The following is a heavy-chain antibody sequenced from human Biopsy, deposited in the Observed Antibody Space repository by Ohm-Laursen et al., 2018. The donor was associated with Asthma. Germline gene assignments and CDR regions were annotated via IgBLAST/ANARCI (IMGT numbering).Heavy chain of an antibody. Sequence: SVKASCEAPGGTFSNFAISWARQAPGQGLEWLGGIMTVFGTTNYAQKFQGRVTTTADESTSTAYMEVTSLGSEDTAIYYCARCQVGYSSGWSLLLKKIYYSGMDVWGQGTAVTVSS. CDR1: GGTFSNFA. CDR3: ARCQVGYSSGWSLLLKKIYYSGMDV. D-gene: IGHD6-19*01. J-gene: IGHJ6*02. V-gene: IGHV1-69*13. CDR2: IMTVFGTT.